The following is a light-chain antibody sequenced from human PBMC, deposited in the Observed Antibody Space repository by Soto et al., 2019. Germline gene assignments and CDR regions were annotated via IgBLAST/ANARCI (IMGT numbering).Light chain of an antibody. CDR1: QSVGSS. CDR2: DAS. J-gene: IGKJ5*01. Sequence: DIVFTQAPGTLSRSPGQPRTLSCRASQSVGSSLAWYRQKPGQTPRLLIYDASTRATGIPARFSGSGSGTEFTLTISSLQSEDFAVYYCQQYKNWPPITFGQGTRLEIK. CDR3: QQYKNWPPIT. V-gene: IGKV3-15*01.